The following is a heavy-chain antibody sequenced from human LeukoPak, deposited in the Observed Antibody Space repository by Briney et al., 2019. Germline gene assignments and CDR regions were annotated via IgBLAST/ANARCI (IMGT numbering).Heavy chain of an antibody. CDR3: ARCFGNNWFGRYDYYMDV. CDR2: VYTSGST. Sequence: KSSETLSLTCTVSGGSISSGSYYWSWIRQPAGKGLEWIGRVYTSGSTNYNPSLKSRVTISVDTSKSQFSLKLSSVIAADTAVYYCARCFGNNWFGRYDYYMDVWGKGTTVTVSS. V-gene: IGHV4-61*02. CDR1: GGSISSGSYY. J-gene: IGHJ6*03. D-gene: IGHD1-1*01.